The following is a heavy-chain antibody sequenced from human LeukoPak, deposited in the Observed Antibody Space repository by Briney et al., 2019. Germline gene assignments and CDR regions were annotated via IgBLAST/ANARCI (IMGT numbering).Heavy chain of an antibody. CDR2: IYYSGST. Sequence: SETLSLTCTVSGGSIRSYYWSWIRQPPGKGLEWIGYIYYSGSTNYNPSLKSRVTISVDTSKNQFSLKLSSVTAADTAVYYCARVLVTMVRGVGAWFDPWGQGTLVTVSS. V-gene: IGHV4-59*01. J-gene: IGHJ5*02. CDR1: GGSIRSYY. CDR3: ARVLVTMVRGVGAWFDP. D-gene: IGHD3-10*01.